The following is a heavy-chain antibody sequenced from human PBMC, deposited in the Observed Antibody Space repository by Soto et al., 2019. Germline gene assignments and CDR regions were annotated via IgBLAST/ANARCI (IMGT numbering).Heavy chain of an antibody. J-gene: IGHJ4*02. V-gene: IGHV4-31*03. D-gene: IGHD3-22*01. CDR3: AGSDYYDTSGYYDRVDY. Sequence: QVQLQESGPGLVKPSQTLSLTCTVSGGSISSGGYYWSWIRQHPGKGLEWIGYIYYSGSTYYNPSLQSRVTISEDTSKNQFSLKLSSVTAADTAVYYCAGSDYYDTSGYYDRVDYWGQGTLVTVSS. CDR2: IYYSGST. CDR1: GGSISSGGYY.